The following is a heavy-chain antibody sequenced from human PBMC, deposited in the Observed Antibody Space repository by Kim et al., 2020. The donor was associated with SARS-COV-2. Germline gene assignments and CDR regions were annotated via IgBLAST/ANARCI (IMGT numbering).Heavy chain of an antibody. CDR3: AREAYRPPPRYYFDY. J-gene: IGHJ4*02. V-gene: IGHV3-33*01. Sequence: GGSLRLSCAASGFTFSSYGMHWVRQAPGKGLEWVAVIWYDGSNKYYADSVKGRFTISRDNSKNTLYLQMNSLRAEDTAVYYCAREAYRPPPRYYFDYWGQGTLVTVSS. CDR2: IWYDGSNK. D-gene: IGHD2-2*01. CDR1: GFTFSSYG.